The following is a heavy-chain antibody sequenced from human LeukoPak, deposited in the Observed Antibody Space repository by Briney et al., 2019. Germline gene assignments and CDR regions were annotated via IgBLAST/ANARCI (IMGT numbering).Heavy chain of an antibody. CDR2: IYYSGST. V-gene: IGHV4-39*01. CDR3: ARAGIVVPAAMLPNWFDP. CDR1: GGSISSSSYY. D-gene: IGHD2-2*01. J-gene: IGHJ5*02. Sequence: PSETLSLTCTVSGGSISSSSYYWGWIRQPPGKGLEWIGSIYYSGSTYYNPSLKSRVTISVDTSKNQFSLKLSSVTAADTAVYYCARAGIVVPAAMLPNWFDPWGQGTLVTVSS.